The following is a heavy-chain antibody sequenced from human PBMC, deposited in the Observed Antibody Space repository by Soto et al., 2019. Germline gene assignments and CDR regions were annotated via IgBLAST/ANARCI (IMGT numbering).Heavy chain of an antibody. CDR3: ARVWYSYDILTGYSTDWYFDL. CDR1: GYTFTSYG. CDR2: ISAYNGNT. D-gene: IGHD3-9*01. J-gene: IGHJ2*01. Sequence: ASVKVSCKASGYTFTSYGMSWVRQAPGQGLEWMGGISAYNGNTNYAQKLQGRVTMTTDTSTSTAYMELRSLRSDDTAVYYCARVWYSYDILTGYSTDWYFDLWGRGTLVNVSS. V-gene: IGHV1-18*04.